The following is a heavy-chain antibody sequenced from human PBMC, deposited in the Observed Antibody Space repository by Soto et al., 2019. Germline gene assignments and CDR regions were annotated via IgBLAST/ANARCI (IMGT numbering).Heavy chain of an antibody. Sequence: QVQLQQWGAGLLKPSETLSLTCAVYGGSFSGYYWSWIRQPPGKGLEWIGEINHSGSTNYNPSLTSRVTISVDTSKNQFSLKLSSVTAADTAVYYCARKEVVVAGGMDVWGQGTTVTVSS. CDR3: ARKEVVVAGGMDV. CDR1: GGSFSGYY. J-gene: IGHJ6*02. CDR2: INHSGST. D-gene: IGHD2-15*01. V-gene: IGHV4-34*01.